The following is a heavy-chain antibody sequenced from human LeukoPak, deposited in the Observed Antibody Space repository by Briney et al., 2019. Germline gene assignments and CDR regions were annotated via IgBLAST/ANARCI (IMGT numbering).Heavy chain of an antibody. CDR3: AREVAYYDSSVNWFDP. D-gene: IGHD3-22*01. V-gene: IGHV3-33*01. J-gene: IGHJ5*02. CDR2: IWYDGSNK. CDR1: GFTFSSYG. Sequence: GGSLRLSCAASGFTFSSYGMHWVRQAPGKGLEWVAVIWYDGSNKYYADSVKGRFTISRDNSKNTLYLQMNSLRAEDTAVYYCAREVAYYDSSVNWFDPWGQGTLVTVSS.